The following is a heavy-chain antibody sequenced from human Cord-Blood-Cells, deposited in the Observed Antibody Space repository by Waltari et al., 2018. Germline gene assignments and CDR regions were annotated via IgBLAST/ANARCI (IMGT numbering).Heavy chain of an antibody. V-gene: IGHV1-69*01. CDR2: IIPIFGTA. CDR1: EGTFSTYA. Sequence: QVQLVQSGAEVRKPGSAVQASCKASEGTFSTYAISWVRQAPGQGLEWMGGIIPIFGTANYAQKFQGRVTMTADESTSTAYMELSSLRSEDTAVYYCARDTYNWGQGTLVTVSS. CDR3: ARDTYN. D-gene: IGHD4-4*01. J-gene: IGHJ4*02.